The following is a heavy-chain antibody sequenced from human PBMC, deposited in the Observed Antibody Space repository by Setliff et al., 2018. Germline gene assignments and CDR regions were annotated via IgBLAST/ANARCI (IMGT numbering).Heavy chain of an antibody. Sequence: GPPVKVSCKTSGYAFITFGMSWVRQAPGQGLEWMGWMSPVYGIANYARKFQGRVTLTADTSTTTAYLELTSLRDDDTAVYYCVRGPGPSVVVAIPFDHWGQGSLVTVSS. CDR2: MSPVYGIA. CDR1: GYAFITFG. CDR3: VRGPGPSVVVAIPFDH. V-gene: IGHV1-18*01. J-gene: IGHJ4*02. D-gene: IGHD5-12*01.